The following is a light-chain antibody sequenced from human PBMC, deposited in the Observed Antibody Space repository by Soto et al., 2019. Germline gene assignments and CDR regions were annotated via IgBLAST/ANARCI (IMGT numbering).Light chain of an antibody. CDR2: DAS. Sequence: DIQMTQSPSTLSASVGDRVTITCRASQSISTWLAWYQQKPGKAPKLLIYDASGLESGVPSRFSGSVSGTEFTLTISSLQPDDFATYYCQQYKSYSTFGQGTKVDI. CDR1: QSISTW. J-gene: IGKJ1*01. CDR3: QQYKSYST. V-gene: IGKV1-5*01.